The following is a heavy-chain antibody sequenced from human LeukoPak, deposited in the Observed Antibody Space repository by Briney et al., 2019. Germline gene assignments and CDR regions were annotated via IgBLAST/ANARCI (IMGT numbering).Heavy chain of an antibody. V-gene: IGHV1-69*13. CDR2: TVPLFGTA. D-gene: IGHD1-26*01. Sequence: SVKVSCKASAGTVSRYPISWVRQAPGQGLEWMGGTVPLFGTANYAQKFQGRVTITADESTGTAYMELSSLRSEDTAVYYCARDLYDSGSYFDYWGQGTLVTVSS. CDR3: ARDLYDSGSYFDY. CDR1: AGTVSRYP. J-gene: IGHJ4*02.